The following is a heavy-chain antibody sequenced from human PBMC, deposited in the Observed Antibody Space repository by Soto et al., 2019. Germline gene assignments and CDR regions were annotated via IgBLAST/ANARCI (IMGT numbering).Heavy chain of an antibody. J-gene: IGHJ4*02. Sequence: PSETLSLTCTVSGGSINNHYWSWIRQPPEKGLERIGYIYYTGSTNYNPSLKSRVTMSVDTSKNQFSLNLTSVTAADTALFYCAIYYDFCSGFMGSVSKPRYFDYWGQGTLVTVSS. CDR1: GGSINNHY. V-gene: IGHV4-59*11. CDR2: IYYTGST. CDR3: AIYYDFCSGFMGSVSKPRYFDY. D-gene: IGHD3-3*01.